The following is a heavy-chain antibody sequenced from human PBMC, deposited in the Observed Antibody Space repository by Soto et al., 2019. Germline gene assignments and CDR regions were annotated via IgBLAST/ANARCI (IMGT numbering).Heavy chain of an antibody. CDR1: GGTFSRYA. V-gene: IGHV1-69*01. Sequence: QVQLVQSGAEVKEPGSSVKVSCKAFGGTFSRYAICWVRQAPGQGLEWMGGIIPMFDSTNYAQKFQGRVTITADESTSTAFMELSSLRSEDTAVYYCARRVVVTSVRDISYYYYGLDVWGQGTTVTVSS. CDR2: IIPMFDST. D-gene: IGHD2-21*02. CDR3: ARRVVVTSVRDISYYYYGLDV. J-gene: IGHJ6*02.